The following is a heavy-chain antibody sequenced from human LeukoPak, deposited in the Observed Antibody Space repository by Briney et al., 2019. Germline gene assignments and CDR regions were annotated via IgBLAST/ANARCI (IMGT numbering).Heavy chain of an antibody. J-gene: IGHJ4*02. V-gene: IGHV3-21*01. Sequence: GGPLRLSCAASGFTFSSYSMNWVRKAPGKGLEWVSSISSSSSYIYYADSVKGRFTISRDNAKNSLYLQMNSLRAEDTAVYYCARALGSGYYSDFDYWGQGTLVTVSS. CDR1: GFTFSSYS. D-gene: IGHD3-22*01. CDR3: ARALGSGYYSDFDY. CDR2: ISSSSSYI.